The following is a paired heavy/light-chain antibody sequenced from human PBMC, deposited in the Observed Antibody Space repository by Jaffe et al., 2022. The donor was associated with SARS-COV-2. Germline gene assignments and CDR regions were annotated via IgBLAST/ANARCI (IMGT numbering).Light chain of an antibody. Sequence: DIQMTQSPSSLSASVGDRVTITCRATQNINSYLNWYQQKPGKAPQLLIYGASNLQTGVPSRFSGSGSGTHFTLTIDNLQPEDFATYCCQQSYSHSRTFAQGTRLEI. V-gene: IGKV1-39*01. CDR2: GAS. CDR3: QQSYSHSRT. J-gene: IGKJ2*02. CDR1: QNINSY.
Heavy chain of an antibody. J-gene: IGHJ4*02. D-gene: IGHD2-21*01. CDR2: IKPSSDTA. CDR3: ARATVTIVEDYFDY. Sequence: QVQLVQSGAEVRKPGASVEVSCKASGYTFTNYYIHWVRQAPGQGLEWMGMIKPSSDTAYYAQKFQGRVALATNTSTSTVYMELHSLRSDDTAIYYCARATVTIVEDYFDYWGQGTLVTVSS. V-gene: IGHV1-46*01. CDR1: GYTFTNYY.